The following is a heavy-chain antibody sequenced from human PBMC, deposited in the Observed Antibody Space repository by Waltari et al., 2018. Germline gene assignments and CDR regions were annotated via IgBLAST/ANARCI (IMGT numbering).Heavy chain of an antibody. J-gene: IGHJ3*02. V-gene: IGHV3-7*01. CDR2: TKEDGSEK. CDR1: GFTFSTYW. CDR3: ARVRALWLYAFDI. Sequence: EVQLVESGGGLVQPGGSLRLSCAASGFTFSTYWMSWVRQAPGKGLEWGANTKEDGSEKYYVDSVKGRFTISRDNAKNSLYLQMNSLRAEDTAVYYCARVRALWLYAFDIWGQGTMVTVSS. D-gene: IGHD3-10*01.